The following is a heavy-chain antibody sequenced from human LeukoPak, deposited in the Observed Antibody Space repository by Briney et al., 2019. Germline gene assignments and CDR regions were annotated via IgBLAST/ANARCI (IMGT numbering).Heavy chain of an antibody. J-gene: IGHJ4*02. Sequence: GASVKVSCKASGYTFTSYGISWVRQAPGQGLEWMGWISAYNGNTNYAQKLQGRVTMTTDTSTSTAYMELRSLRSDDTAVYYCARECRSSTSCYPQDYWGQGTLVTVSS. CDR1: GYTFTSYG. D-gene: IGHD2-2*01. V-gene: IGHV1-18*01. CDR2: ISAYNGNT. CDR3: ARECRSSTSCYPQDY.